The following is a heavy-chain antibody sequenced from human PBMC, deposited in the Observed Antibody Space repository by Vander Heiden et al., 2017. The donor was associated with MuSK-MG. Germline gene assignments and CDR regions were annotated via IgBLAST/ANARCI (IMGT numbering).Heavy chain of an antibody. Sequence: QLQLQESGPGLVKPSETLFLTCTVSGGSISSSTYYWGWIRQPPGKGLEWIGSIYYSGSTYYNPSLKSRVTISVDTSKNQFSLKLSSVTAADTAVYYCARRGVSSSWGFFDYWGQGTLVTVSS. J-gene: IGHJ4*02. CDR1: GGSISSSTYY. V-gene: IGHV4-39*01. CDR2: IYYSGST. D-gene: IGHD6-13*01. CDR3: ARRGVSSSWGFFDY.